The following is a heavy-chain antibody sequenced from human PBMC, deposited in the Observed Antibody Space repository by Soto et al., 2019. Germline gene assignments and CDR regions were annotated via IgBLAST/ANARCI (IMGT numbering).Heavy chain of an antibody. CDR2: IKQDGSEK. Sequence: GGSLRLSCAASGFTFSSYWMSWVRQAPGKGLEWVANIKQDGSEKYYVDSVKGRFTISRDNAKNSLYLQMNSLRAEDTAVYYCARDLRFVVVPAAPNDAFDIWGQGTMVTVSS. CDR3: ARDLRFVVVPAAPNDAFDI. D-gene: IGHD2-2*01. V-gene: IGHV3-7*01. J-gene: IGHJ3*02. CDR1: GFTFSSYW.